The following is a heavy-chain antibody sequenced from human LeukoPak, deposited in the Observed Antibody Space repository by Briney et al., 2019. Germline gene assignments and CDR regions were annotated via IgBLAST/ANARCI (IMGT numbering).Heavy chain of an antibody. CDR3: ARLGSGSYYPYYSNFDY. CDR1: GGTFSSYA. D-gene: IGHD1-26*01. CDR2: IIPIFGTA. V-gene: IGHV1-69*05. J-gene: IGHJ4*02. Sequence: SVKVSCKASGGTFSSYAISWVRQAPGQGLEWMGGIIPIFGTANYAQKFQGRVTITTDESTSTAYMELSSLRSEDTAVYYCARLGSGSYYPYYSNFDYWGQGTLVTVSS.